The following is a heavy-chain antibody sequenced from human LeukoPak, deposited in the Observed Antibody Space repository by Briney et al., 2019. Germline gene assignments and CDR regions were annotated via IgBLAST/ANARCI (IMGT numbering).Heavy chain of an antibody. CDR1: GGSISSYY. J-gene: IGHJ4*02. D-gene: IGHD4-17*01. CDR3: AAVTKIGHYFDY. CDR2: VYTSAST. Sequence: PSETLSLTCTVSGGSISSYYWSWIRQPAGKGLEWIGRVYTSASTNYNPSLKSRVTMSVDTSKNQFSLKLSSVTAADTAVYYCAAVTKIGHYFDYWAREPWSPSPQ. V-gene: IGHV4-4*07.